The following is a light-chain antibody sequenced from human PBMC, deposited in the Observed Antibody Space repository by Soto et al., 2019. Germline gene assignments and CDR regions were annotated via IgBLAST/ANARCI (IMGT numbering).Light chain of an antibody. CDR2: GAS. J-gene: IGKJ3*01. Sequence: EIVMTQSPATLSVSPGERATLSCRASQSVSSNLAWYQQKPGQAPRLLIYGASTRATGIPARFSGSGSGTEFTLTISSLQSEDFAVYYCQQYNNWPPLTFGPGTKVHIK. CDR3: QQYNNWPPLT. V-gene: IGKV3-15*01. CDR1: QSVSSN.